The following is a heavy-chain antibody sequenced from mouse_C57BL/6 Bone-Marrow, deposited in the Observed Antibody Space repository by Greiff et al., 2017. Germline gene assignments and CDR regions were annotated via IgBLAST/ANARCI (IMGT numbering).Heavy chain of an antibody. CDR2: IYTRDGST. CDR3: ASSCWSWFAY. J-gene: IGHJ3*01. V-gene: IGHV1-85*01. CDR1: GYAFTSYD. Sequence: QVQLQQSGPELVKPGASVKLSCKASGYAFTSYDINWVKQRPGKGIEWIGWIYTRDGSTKYNEKLKGKATWTVGTSSSAAYMELHSLTSEDSAVYFCASSCWSWFAYWVQGTLVTVSA.